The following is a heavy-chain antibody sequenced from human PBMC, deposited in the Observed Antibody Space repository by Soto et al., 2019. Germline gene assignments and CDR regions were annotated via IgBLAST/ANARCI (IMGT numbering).Heavy chain of an antibody. CDR2: IYYSGST. Sequence: SETLSLTCTVSGGSISSYYWSWIRQPPGKGLEWIGYIYYSGSTNYNPSLKSRVTISVDTSKNQFSLKVSSVTAADTDVYYCGRCGDGRFRWCQGSLVTVSS. J-gene: IGHJ4*02. CDR3: GRCGDGRFR. V-gene: IGHV4-59*01. D-gene: IGHD2-21*01. CDR1: GGSISSYY.